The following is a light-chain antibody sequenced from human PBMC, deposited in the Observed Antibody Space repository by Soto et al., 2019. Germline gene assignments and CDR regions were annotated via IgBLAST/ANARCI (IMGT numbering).Light chain of an antibody. J-gene: IGLJ2*01. CDR2: EVS. Sequence: QSVLTQPVSVSGSPGQSITISCTGTTSDVGLYNYVSWYQQHPGKAPKLMISEVSNRPSGVSNRFSGSKSGNTASLTISGLQAEDEADYYCSSYTSSDTLVFGAGTKVTVL. CDR1: TSDVGLYNY. V-gene: IGLV2-14*01. CDR3: SSYTSSDTLV.